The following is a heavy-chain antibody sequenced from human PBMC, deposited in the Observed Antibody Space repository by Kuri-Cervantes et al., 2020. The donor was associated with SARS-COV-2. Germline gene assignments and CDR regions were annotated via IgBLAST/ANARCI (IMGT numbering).Heavy chain of an antibody. D-gene: IGHD3-10*01. V-gene: IGHV1-69*13. CDR2: IIPIFGTA. Sequence: SVKVSCKASGGTFSSYAISWVRQAPGQGLEWMGGIIPIFGTANYAQKFQGRVTITADESTSTAYMELSSLRSEGTAVYYCARGPITMVRGVSPDNYYYYYMDVWGKGTTVTVSS. J-gene: IGHJ6*03. CDR3: ARGPITMVRGVSPDNYYYYYMDV. CDR1: GGTFSSYA.